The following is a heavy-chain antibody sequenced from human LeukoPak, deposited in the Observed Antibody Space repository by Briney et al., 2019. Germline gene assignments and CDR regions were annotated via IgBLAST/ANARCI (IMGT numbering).Heavy chain of an antibody. J-gene: IGHJ4*02. V-gene: IGHV3-30*03. CDR3: ARDQGVRESTTY. D-gene: IGHD1-7*01. CDR1: GFTFSSYG. CDR2: ISYDGSNK. Sequence: GRSLRLSCAASGFTFSSYGMHWVRQAPGKGLEWVAVISYDGSNKYYADSVKGRFTISRDDAKNSLYLQMNSLRAEDTAVYYCARDQGVRESTTYWGQGTLVTVSS.